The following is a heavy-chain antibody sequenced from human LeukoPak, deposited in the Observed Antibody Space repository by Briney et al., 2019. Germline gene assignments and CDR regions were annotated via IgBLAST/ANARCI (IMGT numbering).Heavy chain of an antibody. CDR3: ARDVNYAFDY. CDR1: GYSFTRNG. V-gene: IGHV1-18*01. Sequence: ASVKVSCKPSGYSFTRNGISWVRQAPGQGLEWMGWISTSSGNTKYAQKFQDRVTLATDTSTSTAYMELRSLRSDDTAVYYCARDVNYAFDYWGQGTRVTVSS. D-gene: IGHD3-16*01. CDR2: ISTSSGNT. J-gene: IGHJ4*02.